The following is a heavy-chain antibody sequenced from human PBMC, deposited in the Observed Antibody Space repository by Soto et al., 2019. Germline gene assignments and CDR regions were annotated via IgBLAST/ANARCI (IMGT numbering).Heavy chain of an antibody. CDR2: ISGSGGST. D-gene: IGHD2-2*01. Sequence: EVQLLESGGGLVQPGGSLRLSCAASGFTFSSYAMSWVRQAPGKGLEWVSAISGSGGSTYYADSVKGRFTISRDNSKNTLYLQMNSLRAEDTAVYYCALFIVVVPAAMPYGMDVWGQGTTVTVSS. CDR3: ALFIVVVPAAMPYGMDV. CDR1: GFTFSSYA. V-gene: IGHV3-23*01. J-gene: IGHJ6*02.